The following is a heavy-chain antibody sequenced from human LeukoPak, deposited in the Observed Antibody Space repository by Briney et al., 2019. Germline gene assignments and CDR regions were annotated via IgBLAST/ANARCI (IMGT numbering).Heavy chain of an antibody. D-gene: IGHD1-26*01. CDR3: TAVFSSGSYRFDY. CDR2: IKSKTDGGTT. V-gene: IGHV3-15*01. J-gene: IGHJ4*02. CDR1: GFTFSNAW. Sequence: PGGSLRLSCAASGFTFSNAWMSWVRQAPGKGQEWVGRIKSKTDGGTTDYAAPVKGRLTISRDDSKNTLYLQMNSLKTEDTAVYYCTAVFSSGSYRFDYWGQGTLVTVSS.